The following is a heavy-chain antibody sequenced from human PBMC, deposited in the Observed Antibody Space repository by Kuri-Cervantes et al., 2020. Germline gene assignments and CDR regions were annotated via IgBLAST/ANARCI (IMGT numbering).Heavy chain of an antibody. CDR2: IFYSGDT. V-gene: IGHV4-39*01. Sequence: SQTLSLTCAASGFTFSSYAMGWVRQAPGKGLEWIGSIFYSGDTYYNPSLESRLTMSVDTSKNQFSLKLSSVTAADTAVYYCARHRFSNYGSFDYWGQGTLVTVSS. J-gene: IGHJ4*02. CDR1: GFTFSSYA. D-gene: IGHD4-17*01. CDR3: ARHRFSNYGSFDY.